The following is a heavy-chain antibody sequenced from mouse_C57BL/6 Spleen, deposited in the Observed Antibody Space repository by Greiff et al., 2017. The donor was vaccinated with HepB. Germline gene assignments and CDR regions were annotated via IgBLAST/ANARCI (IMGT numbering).Heavy chain of an antibody. J-gene: IGHJ4*01. CDR3: TRSLIGSDY. CDR1: GYTFTDYE. CDR2: IDPETGGT. V-gene: IGHV1-15*01. Sequence: VQRVESGAELVRPGASVTLSCKASGYTFTDYEMHWVKQTPVHGLEWIGAIDPETGGTAYNQKFKGKAILTADKSSSTAYMELRSLTSEDSAVYYCTRSLIGSDYWGQGTSVTVSS. D-gene: IGHD1-2*01.